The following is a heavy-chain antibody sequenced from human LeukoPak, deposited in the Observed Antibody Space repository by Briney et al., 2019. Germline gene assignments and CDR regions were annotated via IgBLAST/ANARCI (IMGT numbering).Heavy chain of an antibody. CDR2: IIPIFGTA. CDR1: GGTFSRYA. Sequence: SVKVSCKASGGTFSRYAINWVRQAPGQGLEWMGGIIPIFGTANYAQKFQGRVTITADESTSTAYMELSSPRSEDTAVYYCARSRGSCYSCGDYWGQGTLVTVSS. J-gene: IGHJ4*02. CDR3: ARSRGSCYSCGDY. V-gene: IGHV1-69*13. D-gene: IGHD2-15*01.